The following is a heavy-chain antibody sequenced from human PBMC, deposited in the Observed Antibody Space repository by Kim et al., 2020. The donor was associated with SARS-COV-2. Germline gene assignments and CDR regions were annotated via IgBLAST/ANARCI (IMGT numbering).Heavy chain of an antibody. J-gene: IGHJ6*01. CDR1: GFTFSAYW. CDR3: AG. CDR2: IDGDGSAS. Sequence: GGSLRLSCAASGFTFSAYWMHWVRQAPGQGLVLVSFIDGDGSASSYADSVKGRFTISRDNAKNTVYLQMHSLIAEDKAGVYCAGGGQGT. V-gene: IGHV3-74*01.